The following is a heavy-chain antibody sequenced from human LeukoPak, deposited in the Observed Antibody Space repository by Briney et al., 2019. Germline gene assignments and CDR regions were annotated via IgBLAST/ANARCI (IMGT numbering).Heavy chain of an antibody. V-gene: IGHV4-59*02. J-gene: IGHJ6*03. CDR2: IYYSGST. CDR3: ARVLTGTTIGSFYFYYYMVV. Sequence: SVTLSLTCTVSGGSVYSLYWIWTRQPPGKGLEWSGYIYYSGSTKYNTSIKSLVTISVETSKNQFSLKLSSVTAADTDVYYCARVLTGTTIGSFYFYYYMVVWGKGTTVTVSS. D-gene: IGHD1-14*01. CDR1: GGSVYSLY.